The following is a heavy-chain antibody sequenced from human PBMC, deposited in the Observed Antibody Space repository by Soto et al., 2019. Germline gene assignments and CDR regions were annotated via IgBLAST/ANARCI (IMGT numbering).Heavy chain of an antibody. CDR2: ISNTGTS. CDR3: ARERFTMIGGVIKTAWFDP. CDR1: GGSIASYY. D-gene: IGHD3-16*02. Sequence: SETLSLTCSVSGGSIASYYWNWIRQAPGKGLEWIGYISNTGTSYYNPSLRSRVTISADTSKNQFSLKMTSVIAADSAVYFCARERFTMIGGVIKTAWFDPWGPGILVTVSS. J-gene: IGHJ5*02. V-gene: IGHV4-59*01.